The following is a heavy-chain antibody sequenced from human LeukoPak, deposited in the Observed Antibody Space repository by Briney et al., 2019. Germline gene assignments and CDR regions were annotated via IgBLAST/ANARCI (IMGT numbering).Heavy chain of an antibody. J-gene: IGHJ4*02. CDR1: GFTFSSYA. CDR3: ATTPFPRTVMTNDY. CDR2: ISGSGDSI. Sequence: GGSLRLSCAASGFTFSSYAMSWVRQAPGKGLDWVSAISGSGDSIYYADSVKGRFTISRDNSKNTLDLQMNSLRAEDTAVYYCATTPFPRTVMTNDYWGQGTLVTVSS. D-gene: IGHD1-1*01. V-gene: IGHV3-23*01.